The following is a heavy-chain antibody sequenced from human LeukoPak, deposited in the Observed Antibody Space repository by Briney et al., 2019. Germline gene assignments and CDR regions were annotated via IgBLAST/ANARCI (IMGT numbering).Heavy chain of an antibody. CDR1: GGPFSSYA. Sequence: SVKVSCKASGGPFSSYAISWVRQAPGQGLEWMGGIIPIFDTTNYAQKFQGRVTITADESTSTAYMELSSLRSEDTAVYYCARDADYVRPLDAFDIWGQGTMVTVSS. J-gene: IGHJ3*02. CDR3: ARDADYVRPLDAFDI. CDR2: IIPIFDTT. V-gene: IGHV1-69*13. D-gene: IGHD4-17*01.